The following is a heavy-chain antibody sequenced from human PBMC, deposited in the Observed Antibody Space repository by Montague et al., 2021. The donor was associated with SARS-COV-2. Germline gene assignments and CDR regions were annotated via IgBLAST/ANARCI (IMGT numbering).Heavy chain of an antibody. CDR1: GGSFSGYY. CDR3: ARGRRILLWFGELLSGGDYYGMDV. V-gene: IGHV4-34*01. D-gene: IGHD3-10*01. J-gene: IGHJ6*02. CDR2: INHSGST. Sequence: SETLSLTCAVYGGSFSGYYWSWIRQPPGKGLEWIGEINHSGSTNXXPSLKSRVTISVDTSKNQFSLKLSSVTAADTAVYYCARGRRILLWFGELLSGGDYYGMDVWGQGTPVTVSS.